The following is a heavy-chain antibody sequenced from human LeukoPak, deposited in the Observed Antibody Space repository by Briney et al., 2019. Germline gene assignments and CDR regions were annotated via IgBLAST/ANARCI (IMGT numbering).Heavy chain of an antibody. Sequence: GGSLRLSCAASGFTFSSYGMHWVRQAPGKGLEWVAVISYDGSNKYYADSVKGRFTISRDNSKNTLYLQMNSLRAEDTAVYYCAKSPVWFGYAFDIWGQGTMVTVSS. CDR2: ISYDGSNK. V-gene: IGHV3-30*18. J-gene: IGHJ3*02. CDR3: AKSPVWFGYAFDI. CDR1: GFTFSSYG. D-gene: IGHD3-10*01.